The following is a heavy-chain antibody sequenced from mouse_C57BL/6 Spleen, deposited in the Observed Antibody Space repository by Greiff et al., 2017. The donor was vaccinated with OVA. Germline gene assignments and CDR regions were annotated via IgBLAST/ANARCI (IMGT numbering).Heavy chain of an antibody. CDR2: INPNNGGT. V-gene: IGHV1-18*01. D-gene: IGHD2-4*01. Sequence: EVQLQQSGPELVKPGASVKIPCKASGYTFTDYNMDWVKQSHGKSLEWIGDINPNNGGTIYNQKFKGKATLTVDKSSSTAYMELRSLTSEDTAVYYCARRDITKYYAMDYWGQGTSVTVSS. CDR3: ARRDITKYYAMDY. CDR1: GYTFTDYN. J-gene: IGHJ4*01.